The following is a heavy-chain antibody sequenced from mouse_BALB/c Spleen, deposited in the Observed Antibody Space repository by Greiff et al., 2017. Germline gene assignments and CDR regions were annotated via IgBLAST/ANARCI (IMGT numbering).Heavy chain of an antibody. D-gene: IGHD2-14*01. CDR3: ARGDYYRYDGAMDY. CDR2: ISSGSSTI. V-gene: IGHV5-17*02. CDR1: GFTFSSFG. Sequence: EVKLVESGGGLVQPGGSRKLSCAASGFTFSSFGMHWVRQAPEKGLEWVAYISSGSSTIYYADTVKGRFTISRDNPKNTLFLQMTSLRSEDTAMYYCARGDYYRYDGAMDYWGQGTSVTVSS. J-gene: IGHJ4*01.